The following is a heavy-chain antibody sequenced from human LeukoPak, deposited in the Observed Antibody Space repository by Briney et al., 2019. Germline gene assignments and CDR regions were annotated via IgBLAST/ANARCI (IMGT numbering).Heavy chain of an antibody. CDR3: ARALGYCSSTSCYAGAFDI. V-gene: IGHV3-21*01. CDR1: GFTFSSYS. J-gene: IGHJ3*02. Sequence: PGGSLRLSCAASGFTFSSYSMNWVRQAPGKGLEWVSSISSSSSYICYADSVKGRFTISRDNAKNSLYLQMNSLRAEDTAVYYCARALGYCSSTSCYAGAFDIWGQGTMVTVSS. D-gene: IGHD2-2*01. CDR2: ISSSSSYI.